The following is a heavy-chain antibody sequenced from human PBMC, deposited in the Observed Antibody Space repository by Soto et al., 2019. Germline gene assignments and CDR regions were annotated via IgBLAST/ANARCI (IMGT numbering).Heavy chain of an antibody. D-gene: IGHD2-8*01. V-gene: IGHV3-23*01. CDR2: ISGSGFKK. J-gene: IGHJ5*02. CDR1: GFIFENFG. CDR3: AKNQGVELVPLASFYWFDP. Sequence: GGSLSLSCAASGFIFENFGMSWVRQAPGKGLEWISSISGSGFKKYYADSVKGRFTISRDNSKSTVYLELNNLSAEDTAVYHCAKNQGVELVPLASFYWFDPWGQGPAVTVS.